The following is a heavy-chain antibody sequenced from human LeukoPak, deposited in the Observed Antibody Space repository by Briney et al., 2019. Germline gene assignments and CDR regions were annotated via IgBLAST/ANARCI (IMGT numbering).Heavy chain of an antibody. D-gene: IGHD4-23*01. CDR3: ARDRVDYGANSAFDY. Sequence: GRSLRLSCAASGFTFSNYDMHWVRQAPGKGLEWVSYISYDGATKYYADSVKGRFTISRDNSKNTVYLQMNSLGAEDTAVYFCARDRVDYGANSAFDYWGQGTLVSVSS. CDR2: ISYDGATK. CDR1: GFTFSNYD. V-gene: IGHV3-33*05. J-gene: IGHJ4*02.